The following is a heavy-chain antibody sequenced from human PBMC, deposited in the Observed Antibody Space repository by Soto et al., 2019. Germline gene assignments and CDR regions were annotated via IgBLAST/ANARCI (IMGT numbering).Heavy chain of an antibody. CDR1: SDFISTSTW. V-gene: IGHV4-4*02. CDR3: ASSPGSLAGDY. Sequence: LTCTVSSDFISTSTWWSWVRQPPGRGLEWIGEIYHSGSTNYNPSLKSRVTISVDKTKNQFSINLTSVTAADTAVYYCASSPGSLAGDYWGQGTLVTVSS. CDR2: IYHSGST. J-gene: IGHJ4*02. D-gene: IGHD2-15*01.